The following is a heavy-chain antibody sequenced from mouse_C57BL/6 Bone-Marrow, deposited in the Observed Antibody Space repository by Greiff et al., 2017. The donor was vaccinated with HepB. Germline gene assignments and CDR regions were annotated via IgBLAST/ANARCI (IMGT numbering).Heavy chain of an antibody. Sequence: EVKLVESGPELVKPGASVKISCKASGYTFTDYYMNWVKQSHGKSLEWIGDINPNNGGTSYNQKFKGKATLTVDKSSSTAYMELRSLTSEDSAVYYCARGYYGSSYGFAYWGQGTLVTVSA. CDR1: GYTFTDYY. CDR2: INPNNGGT. D-gene: IGHD1-1*01. V-gene: IGHV1-26*01. CDR3: ARGYYGSSYGFAY. J-gene: IGHJ3*01.